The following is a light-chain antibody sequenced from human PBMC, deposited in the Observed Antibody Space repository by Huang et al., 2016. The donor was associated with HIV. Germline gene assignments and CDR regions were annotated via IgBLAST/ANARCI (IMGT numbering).Light chain of an antibody. J-gene: IGKJ4*01. CDR2: AAY. CDR1: QSIDTY. Sequence: DIQMTQSPSSLSASVGDRVTITCRASQSIDTYLNWYQQKPGKAPKLLIYAAYILQSGVPSRFSGSGSGTDFTLTISSLQPEDFATFYCQQSYSTPLTFGGGTKVEIK. V-gene: IGKV1-39*01. CDR3: QQSYSTPLT.